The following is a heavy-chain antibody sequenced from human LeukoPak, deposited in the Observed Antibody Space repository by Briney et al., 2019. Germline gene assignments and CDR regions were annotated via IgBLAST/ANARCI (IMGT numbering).Heavy chain of an antibody. D-gene: IGHD1-26*01. CDR2: ISGSGGST. J-gene: IGHJ4*02. Sequence: GGSLRLSCAASGFTFSTYWMTWVRQAPGKGLEWVSAISGSGGSTYYADSVKGRFTISRDNSKNTLHLQMNSLRAEDTAVYYCAKDLVTGGSYPDYWGQGTLVTVSS. V-gene: IGHV3-23*01. CDR1: GFTFSTYW. CDR3: AKDLVTGGSYPDY.